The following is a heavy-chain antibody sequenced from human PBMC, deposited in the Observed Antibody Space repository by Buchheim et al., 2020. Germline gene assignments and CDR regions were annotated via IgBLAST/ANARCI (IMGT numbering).Heavy chain of an antibody. V-gene: IGHV4-34*01. J-gene: IGHJ5*02. CDR2: LNHRGTT. Sequence: QVQLQQWGAGLLKPSETLSLTCAVSGGSFSGYYYNWIRQPPGEGLEWIGSLNHRGTTYYNTSLKNRVTISADVSKKNMYTRLRSVTAADTAVYYCAREPVAVTATLNWFDPWGQGTL. CDR3: AREPVAVTATLNWFDP. D-gene: IGHD2-21*02. CDR1: GGSFSGYY.